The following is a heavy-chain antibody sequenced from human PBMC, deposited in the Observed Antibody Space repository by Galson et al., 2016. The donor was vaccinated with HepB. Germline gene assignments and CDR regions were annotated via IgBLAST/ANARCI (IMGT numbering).Heavy chain of an antibody. Sequence: SLRLSCATSGFTFGNYALSWVRQAPGKGLEWVGYISIKTFGGTPEYAASVRGRFTISRDDSQSIAYLQMNSLKTEDTAVYYCTKNWNHAEESWGQGTLVIVSS. CDR2: ISIKTFGGTP. V-gene: IGHV3-49*04. CDR3: TKNWNHAEES. D-gene: IGHD1-14*01. CDR1: GFTFGNYA. J-gene: IGHJ4*02.